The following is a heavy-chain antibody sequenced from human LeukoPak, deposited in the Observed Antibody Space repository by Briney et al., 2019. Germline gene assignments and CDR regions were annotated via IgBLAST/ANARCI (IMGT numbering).Heavy chain of an antibody. Sequence: PSETLSLTCTVSGGSIRGHYWSWIRQAPGKGLEWIGFMHYSENTNSNPSLRSRVTISMDTSKNHFSLKMSSVTAADTAVYYCAGDSPFEWDVFGDSFDIWGQGTVVTVSS. D-gene: IGHD1-26*01. CDR2: MHYSENT. CDR1: GGSIRGHY. CDR3: AGDSPFEWDVFGDSFDI. J-gene: IGHJ3*02. V-gene: IGHV4-59*11.